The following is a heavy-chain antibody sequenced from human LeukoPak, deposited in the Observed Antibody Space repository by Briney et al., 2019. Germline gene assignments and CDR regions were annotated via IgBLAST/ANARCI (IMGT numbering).Heavy chain of an antibody. J-gene: IGHJ4*02. V-gene: IGHV4-39*07. CDR2: IYYSVST. CDR3: ARDAAAGTLDY. D-gene: IGHD6-13*01. Sequence: WGWVRQPXGTGLEWLGSIYYSVSTSYNPSLKSPVTISVATSKIQFSLKLSSVTAADTAVYYCARDAAAGTLDYGAREPWSPSPQ.